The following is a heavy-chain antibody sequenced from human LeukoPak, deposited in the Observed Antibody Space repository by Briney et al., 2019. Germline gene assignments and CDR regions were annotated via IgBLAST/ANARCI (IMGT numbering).Heavy chain of an antibody. CDR1: GFTFSSYA. V-gene: IGHV3-23*01. CDR3: AKDRDILTGYYFGTFDY. J-gene: IGHJ4*02. CDR2: ISNGFGGP. Sequence: GSLRLSCAASGFTFSSYAMNWVRQAPGKGLEWVSTISNGFGGPYYADSVKGRFTISRDNSKNTLYLQMNSLRAEDTAVYYCAKDRDILTGYYFGTFDYWGQGTLVTVSS. D-gene: IGHD3-9*01.